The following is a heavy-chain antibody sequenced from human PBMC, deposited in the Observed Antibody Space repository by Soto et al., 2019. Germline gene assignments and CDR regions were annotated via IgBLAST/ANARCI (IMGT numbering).Heavy chain of an antibody. V-gene: IGHV5-10-1*01. CDR2: IDPSDSYT. J-gene: IGHJ5*02. D-gene: IGHD3-10*01. Sequence: RGESLKISCKGSGYSFTSYWIIWVRQMPGKGLEWMGRIDPSDSYTNYSPSFQGHVTISADKSISTAYLQWSSLKASDTAMYYCARRLATMVRGVIMGWSFDPWGQGTLVTVSS. CDR3: ARRLATMVRGVIMGWSFDP. CDR1: GYSFTSYW.